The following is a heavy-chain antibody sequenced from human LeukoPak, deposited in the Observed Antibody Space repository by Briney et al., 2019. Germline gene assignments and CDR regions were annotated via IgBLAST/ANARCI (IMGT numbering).Heavy chain of an antibody. Sequence: SETLSLTCAVYGGSFSGYYWSWIRQPPGKGLEWMGEINHSGSTNYNPSLKSRVTISVDTSKNQFSLKLSSVTAADTAVYYCARRGGVGGGRIPTKSKYYFDYWGQGTLVTVSS. V-gene: IGHV4-34*01. CDR2: INHSGST. CDR3: ARRGGVGGGRIPTKSKYYFDY. CDR1: GGSFSGYY. D-gene: IGHD3-16*01. J-gene: IGHJ4*02.